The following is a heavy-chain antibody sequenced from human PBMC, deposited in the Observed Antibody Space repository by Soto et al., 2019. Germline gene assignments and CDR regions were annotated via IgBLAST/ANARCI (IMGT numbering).Heavy chain of an antibody. CDR2: INHSGST. D-gene: IGHD3-9*01. Sequence: SETLSLTCAVYGGSFSGYYWSWIRQPPGKGLEWIGEINHSGSTNYNPSLKSRVTISVDTSKNQFSLKLSSVTAADTAVYYCARGVRRYYDILIARYFQHWGQGTLVT. J-gene: IGHJ1*01. V-gene: IGHV4-34*01. CDR3: ARGVRRYYDILIARYFQH. CDR1: GGSFSGYY.